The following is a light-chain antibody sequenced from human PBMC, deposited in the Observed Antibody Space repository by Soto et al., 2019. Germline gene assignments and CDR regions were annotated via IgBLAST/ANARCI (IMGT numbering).Light chain of an antibody. CDR3: QQYNSWPRT. V-gene: IGKV1-5*03. CDR1: QSVSIW. Sequence: DSHITQSPYSLSASLGDRVTITCRASQSVSIWLAWYQQKPGKAPKLLIYKTSNLESGVPSRFSGSGSGTEFTLTISSLQPDDFATYYCQQYNSWPRTFGQGTKVDIK. J-gene: IGKJ1*01. CDR2: KTS.